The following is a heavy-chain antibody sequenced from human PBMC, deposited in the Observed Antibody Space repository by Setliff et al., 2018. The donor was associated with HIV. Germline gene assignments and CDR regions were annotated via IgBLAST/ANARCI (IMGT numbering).Heavy chain of an antibody. V-gene: IGHV4-4*07. CDR1: GGSISSYY. J-gene: IGHJ4*02. CDR3: ARRRGRY. CDR2: IFTSGST. Sequence: SETLSLTCTVSGGSISSYYWSWIRQPAGEGLEWIGHIFTSGSTNYNPSLKSRVSISLDTSKNQFSLKLSSVTAADTAMYYCARRRGRYWGQGTLVTVSS.